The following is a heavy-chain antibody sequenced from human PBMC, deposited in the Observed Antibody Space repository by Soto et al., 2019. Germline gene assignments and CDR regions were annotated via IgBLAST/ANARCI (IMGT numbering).Heavy chain of an antibody. Sequence: PSETLSLTCAVYGGSFSCYYWSWIRQPPGKGLEWIGEINHSGSTNYNPSLKSRVTISVDTSKNQFSLMLSSVTAADTSVYYCATVPRYSSTSCTYSPYYYHGMDVWGQGTTVTVSS. CDR2: INHSGST. CDR1: GGSFSCYY. D-gene: IGHD2-2*01. V-gene: IGHV4-34*01. J-gene: IGHJ6*02. CDR3: ATVPRYSSTSCTYSPYYYHGMDV.